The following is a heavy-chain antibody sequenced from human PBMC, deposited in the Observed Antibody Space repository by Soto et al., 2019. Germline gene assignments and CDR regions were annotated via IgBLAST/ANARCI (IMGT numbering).Heavy chain of an antibody. Sequence: SETLSLTCTVSGASVGRDTTYYWSWIRQPPGKGLEWIGYVYYRGATNYNPSLKSRVTISVDTSKNQFSLKVTSVIAADTAVYYCARDFLYCSSTSCYTFAPWGQGTLVTVSS. D-gene: IGHD2-2*02. CDR2: VYYRGAT. CDR3: ARDFLYCSSTSCYTFAP. J-gene: IGHJ5*02. V-gene: IGHV4-61*01. CDR1: GASVGRDTTYY.